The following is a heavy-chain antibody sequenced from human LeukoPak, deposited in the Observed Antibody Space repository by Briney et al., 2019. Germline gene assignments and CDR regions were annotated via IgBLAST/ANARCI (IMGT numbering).Heavy chain of an antibody. CDR2: ISGSGGST. CDR3: AKDLSVRVGGWFDP. Sequence: GGSLRLSCAASGFTFSSYAMSWVRQAPGKGLEWVSAISGSGGSTYYADSVKGRFTISRDNSKNTLYLQMNSLRAEDTAVNYCAKDLSVRVGGWFDPWGQGTLVTVSS. J-gene: IGHJ5*02. D-gene: IGHD3-10*01. V-gene: IGHV3-23*01. CDR1: GFTFSSYA.